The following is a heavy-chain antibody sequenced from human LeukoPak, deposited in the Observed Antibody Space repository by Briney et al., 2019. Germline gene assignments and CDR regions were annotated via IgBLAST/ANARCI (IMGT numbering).Heavy chain of an antibody. CDR3: AKDSSPSGNFDY. D-gene: IGHD2-2*01. Sequence: GGSLRLSCAASGSTFSSYSMNWVRQAPGKGLEWVSSISSSSYIYYADSVKGRFTISRDNAKNSLYLQMNSLRAEDTAVYYCAKDSSPSGNFDYWGQGTLVTVSS. CDR1: GSTFSSYS. CDR2: ISSSSYI. J-gene: IGHJ4*02. V-gene: IGHV3-21*01.